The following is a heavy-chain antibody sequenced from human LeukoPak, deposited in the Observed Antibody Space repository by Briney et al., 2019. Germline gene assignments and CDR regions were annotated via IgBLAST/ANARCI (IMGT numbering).Heavy chain of an antibody. D-gene: IGHD4-17*01. V-gene: IGHV3-30-3*01. Sequence: PGRSLRLSCAASGFTLSNYAMHWVRQAPGKGLEWVAVISYDGSNKYYADSVKGRFTISRDNSKNTLYLQMNSLRAEDTAVYYCARYVTVNDAFDIWGQGTMVTVSS. J-gene: IGHJ3*02. CDR2: ISYDGSNK. CDR3: ARYVTVNDAFDI. CDR1: GFTLSNYA.